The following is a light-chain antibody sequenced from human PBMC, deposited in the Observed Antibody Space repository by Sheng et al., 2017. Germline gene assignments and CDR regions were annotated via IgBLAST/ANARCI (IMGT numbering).Light chain of an antibody. CDR1: QDISDS. CDR2: AAS. CDR3: QQANSFPFT. V-gene: IGKV1-12*01. J-gene: IGKJ3*01. Sequence: DIQMTQSPSSLSASVGDSVTITCRASQDISDSVNWYQHKRGKAPNLLISAASNLESGVPSRFSGSGYGKDFTLTISSLQPEDFATYYCQQANSFPFTFGPGTKVDIK.